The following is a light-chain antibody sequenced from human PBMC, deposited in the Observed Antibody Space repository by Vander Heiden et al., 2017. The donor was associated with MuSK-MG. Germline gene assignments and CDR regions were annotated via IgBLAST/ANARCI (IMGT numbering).Light chain of an antibody. J-gene: IGLJ2*01. V-gene: IGLV3-1*01. Sequence: SYALTQPPSVSVSPGPPASITCSGDKLGDKYACWYQQKPGQSPVLVIYKDTKRPAGIPERFSGSNSGNTASLTISGTQAMDEDDYDCQAGDSSTVVFGGGTKLTVL. CDR3: QAGDSSTVV. CDR1: KLGDKY. CDR2: KDT.